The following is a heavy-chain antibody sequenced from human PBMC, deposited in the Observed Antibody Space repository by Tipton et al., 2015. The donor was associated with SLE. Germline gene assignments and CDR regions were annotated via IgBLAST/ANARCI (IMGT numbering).Heavy chain of an antibody. CDR2: IYYTGNT. D-gene: IGHD2-8*01. Sequence: TLSLTCTVSGGSISNYYWSWIRQPPGKGLEWLGYIYYTGNTKYNTSLKSRVTMSVDTSKNQFSLKLTSVTAGDTAVYYCVRLRSKVLIDYWGQGTLVTVSS. V-gene: IGHV4-59*01. J-gene: IGHJ4*02. CDR3: VRLRSKVLIDY. CDR1: GGSISNYY.